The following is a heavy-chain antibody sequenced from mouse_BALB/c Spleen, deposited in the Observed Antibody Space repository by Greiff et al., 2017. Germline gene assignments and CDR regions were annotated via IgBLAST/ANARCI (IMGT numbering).Heavy chain of an antibody. CDR1: GYSITSGYY. CDR2: ISYDGSN. D-gene: IGHD1-1*01. V-gene: IGHV3-6*02. J-gene: IGHJ2*01. CDR3: ARQTYYGSRKGYFDY. Sequence: VQLKESGPGLVKPSQSLSLTCSVTGYSITSGYYWNWIRQFPGNKLEWMGYISYDGSNNYNPSLKNRISITRDTSKNQFFLKLNSVTTEDTATYYCARQTYYGSRKGYFDYWGQGTTLTVSS.